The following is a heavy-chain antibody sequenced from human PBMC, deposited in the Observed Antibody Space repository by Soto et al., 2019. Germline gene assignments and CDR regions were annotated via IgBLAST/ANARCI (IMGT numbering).Heavy chain of an antibody. CDR3: ARREAVARDYYYYGMDV. V-gene: IGHV3-53*04. CDR1: GFTVSSNY. D-gene: IGHD6-19*01. J-gene: IGHJ6*02. CDR2: IYSGGST. Sequence: GGSLRLSCAASGFTVSSNYMSWVRQVPGKGLEWVSVIYSGGSTYYADSVKGRLTISRHNSKNTLYLQMNSLRAEDTAVYYCARREAVARDYYYYGMDVWGQGTTVTVSS.